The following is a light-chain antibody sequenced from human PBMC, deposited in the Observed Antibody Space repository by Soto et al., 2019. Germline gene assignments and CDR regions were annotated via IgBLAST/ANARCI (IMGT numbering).Light chain of an antibody. CDR2: GNS. V-gene: IGLV1-40*01. CDR3: QSYDSSLSGSV. CDR1: SSNIGAGYD. Sequence: QSVLTQPPSVSGAPGQRVTISCTGSSSNIGAGYDVHWYQQLPGTAPKLLIYGNSNRPSGVPERFSGSKSGTSASLAITGLQAEDEADDYCQSYDSSLSGSVFGGGTKLTFL. J-gene: IGLJ3*02.